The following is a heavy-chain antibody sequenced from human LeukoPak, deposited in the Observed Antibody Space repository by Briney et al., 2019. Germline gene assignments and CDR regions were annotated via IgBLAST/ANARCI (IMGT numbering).Heavy chain of an antibody. V-gene: IGHV5-51*01. CDR1: AYSSTNYW. CDR3: ARAGSGSESYGMDV. Sequence: GESLKISCQASAYSSTNYWVAWIRQMPGKGLVWLGIIYPGASDTKYSPSFQGHVTIAADNSLTTAYLEWSGRKASDSAIYYCARAGSGSESYGMDVWGKGTTVTVSS. D-gene: IGHD3-10*01. J-gene: IGHJ6*04. CDR2: IYPGASDT.